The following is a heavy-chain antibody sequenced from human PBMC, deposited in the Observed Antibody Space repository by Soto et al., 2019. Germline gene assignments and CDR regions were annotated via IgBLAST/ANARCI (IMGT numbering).Heavy chain of an antibody. V-gene: IGHV1-46*01. Sequence: QVQLVQSGAEVKKPGASVKVSCKASGYTFTSYYMHWVRQAPGQGLEWMGIINPSGGSTSYAQKFQGRVTXXRXTXXSTVYMELSSLRSEDTAVYYCARARRDGYNYAFDIWGQGTMVTVSS. CDR2: INPSGGST. J-gene: IGHJ3*02. CDR1: GYTFTSYY. D-gene: IGHD5-12*01. CDR3: ARARRDGYNYAFDI.